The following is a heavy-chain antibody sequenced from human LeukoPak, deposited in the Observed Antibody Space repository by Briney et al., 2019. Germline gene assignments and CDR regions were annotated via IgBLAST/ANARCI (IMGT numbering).Heavy chain of an antibody. V-gene: IGHV3-48*04. CDR3: ARGDIVVRDAFDI. CDR2: ISSSSSTI. J-gene: IGHJ3*02. D-gene: IGHD2-15*01. CDR1: GFTFSSYS. Sequence: GGSLRLSCAASGFTFSSYSMNWVRQAPGKGLEWVSYISSSSSTIYYADSVKGRFTISRDNAKNSLYLQMNSLRAEDTAVYYCARGDIVVRDAFDIWGQGTMVTVSS.